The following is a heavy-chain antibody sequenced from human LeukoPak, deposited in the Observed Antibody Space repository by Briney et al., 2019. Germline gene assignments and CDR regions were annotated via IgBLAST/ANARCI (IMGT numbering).Heavy chain of an antibody. CDR3: ARGHYGDTYGMDV. CDR1: GFTFSSYA. V-gene: IGHV3-23*01. J-gene: IGHJ6*02. D-gene: IGHD4-17*01. Sequence: GGSLRLSCAASGFTFSSYAMSWVRQAPGKGLEWVSAISGSGGSTYYADSVKGRFTISRDNAKHSLYLQMNGLRAEDTAEYYCARGHYGDTYGMDVWGQGTAVTVSS. CDR2: ISGSGGST.